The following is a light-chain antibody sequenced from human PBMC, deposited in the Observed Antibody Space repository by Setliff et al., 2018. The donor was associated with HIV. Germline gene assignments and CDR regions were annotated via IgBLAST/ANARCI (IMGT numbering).Light chain of an antibody. V-gene: IGLV2-11*01. CDR2: DVS. Sequence: QSVLTQPRSVSGSPGQSVTISCTGTSSDIGDYNFVSWYQHYPGKAPELIIYDVSERPSGVPDRFSGSKSGNTASLTISGLQAEDEADYYCCSYAGSFTILFGGGTQLTVL. CDR3: CSYAGSFTIL. CDR1: SSDIGDYNF. J-gene: IGLJ2*01.